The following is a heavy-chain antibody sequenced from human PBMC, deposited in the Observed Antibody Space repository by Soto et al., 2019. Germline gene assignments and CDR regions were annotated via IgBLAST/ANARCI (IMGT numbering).Heavy chain of an antibody. CDR1: GFSLSTSGMR. CDR3: ARLGIAVAGMKRDYYYYGMDV. V-gene: IGHV2-70*04. D-gene: IGHD6-19*01. J-gene: IGHJ6*02. Sequence: LTLTCTFSGFSLSTSGMRVSWIRQPPGKALEWLARIDWDDDKFYSTSLKTRLTISKDTSKNQVVLTMTNMDPVDTATYYCARLGIAVAGMKRDYYYYGMDVWGQGTTVTVSS. CDR2: IDWDDDK.